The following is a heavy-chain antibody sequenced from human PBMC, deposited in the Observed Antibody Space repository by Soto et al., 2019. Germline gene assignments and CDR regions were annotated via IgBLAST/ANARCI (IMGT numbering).Heavy chain of an antibody. J-gene: IGHJ4*02. V-gene: IGHV3-23*01. D-gene: IGHD3-22*01. CDR3: AKRLFHYYDSSGYDY. CDR1: GFTFSSYA. Sequence: PGGSLRLSCAASGFTFSSYAMSWVRQAPGKGLEWVSAISGSGGSTYYTDSVKGRFTISRDNSKNTLYLQMNSLRAEDTAVYYCAKRLFHYYDSSGYDYWGQGTLVTVSS. CDR2: ISGSGGST.